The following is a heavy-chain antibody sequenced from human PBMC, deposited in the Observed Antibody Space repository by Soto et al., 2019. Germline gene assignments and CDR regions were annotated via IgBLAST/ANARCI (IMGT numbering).Heavy chain of an antibody. Sequence: SETLSLTCPVSGGSISSAAYFWSWIRQSPDKGLEWIGHIYDGGTTYSSPSLKGRVTISADTSETQFSLKLSSVSAADTAVYYCARGPSGDKIDYWGQGIQVTVSS. CDR3: ARGPSGDKIDY. J-gene: IGHJ4*02. V-gene: IGHV4-30-4*01. D-gene: IGHD7-27*01. CDR2: IYDGGTT. CDR1: GGSISSAAYF.